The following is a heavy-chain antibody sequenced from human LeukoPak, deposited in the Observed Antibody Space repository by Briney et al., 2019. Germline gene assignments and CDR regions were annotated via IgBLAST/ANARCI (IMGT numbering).Heavy chain of an antibody. Sequence: PSETLSLTCTVSGGSISSGGYYWSWIRQPPGKGLEWIGYIYYSGSTNYNPSLKSRVTISVDTSKNQFSLKLSSVTAADTAVYYCARSPDCSGGSCYSNYYYYGMDVWGQGTTVTVSS. CDR2: IYYSGST. V-gene: IGHV4-61*08. CDR1: GGSISSGGYY. D-gene: IGHD2-15*01. J-gene: IGHJ6*02. CDR3: ARSPDCSGGSCYSNYYYYGMDV.